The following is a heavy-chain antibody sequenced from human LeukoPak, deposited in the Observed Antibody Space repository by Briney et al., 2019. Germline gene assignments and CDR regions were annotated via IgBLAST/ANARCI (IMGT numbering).Heavy chain of an antibody. CDR1: GFTFSNYA. V-gene: IGHV3-23*01. CDR2: IRTSGDNT. CDR3: AKCVTGWPNWFDP. J-gene: IGHJ5*02. D-gene: IGHD6-19*01. Sequence: GGSLRLSCAASGFTFSNYAMSWVRQAPGKGLEWVSTIRTSGDNTYYADSVKGRFTISRDNSKNTLYLQMISLRAEDTALYYCAKCVTGWPNWFDPWGQGTLVTVSS.